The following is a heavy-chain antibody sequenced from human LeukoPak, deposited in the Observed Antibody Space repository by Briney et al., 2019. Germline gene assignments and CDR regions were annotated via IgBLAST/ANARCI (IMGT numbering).Heavy chain of an antibody. D-gene: IGHD1-26*01. V-gene: IGHV1-18*01. CDR1: GYTFTSYG. J-gene: IGHJ1*01. CDR2: ISAYNGNT. CDR3: ARDQVVGEINAEYFQH. Sequence: ASVKVSCKASGYTFTSYGISWVRQAPGQGLEWMGWISAYNGNTNYAQKLQGRVTITTDTSTSTAYMELRSLRSDDTAVYYCARDQVVGEINAEYFQHWGQGTLVTVSS.